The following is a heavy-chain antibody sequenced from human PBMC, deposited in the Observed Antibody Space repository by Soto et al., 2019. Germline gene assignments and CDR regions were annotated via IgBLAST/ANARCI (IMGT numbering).Heavy chain of an antibody. CDR2: IIPIFGTA. CDR3: ARGYCSGGNCYSGMDV. J-gene: IGHJ6*02. V-gene: IGHV1-69*06. D-gene: IGHD2-15*01. CDR1: EDTFRNYA. Sequence: QVELVQSGAEVKKPGSSVKVSCQASEDTFRNYAISWVRQAPGQGLEWMGGIIPIFGTANYAQKFQGRVTITADTSANTVYLELSSLRSEDTAVFYCARGYCSGGNCYSGMDVWGQGTMVTVSS.